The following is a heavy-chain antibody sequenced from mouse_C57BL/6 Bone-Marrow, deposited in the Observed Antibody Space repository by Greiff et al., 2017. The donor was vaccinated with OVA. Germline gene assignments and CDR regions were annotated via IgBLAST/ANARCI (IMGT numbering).Heavy chain of an antibody. J-gene: IGHJ2*01. D-gene: IGHD2-3*01. CDR3: ARKGDGYYSYYFDY. CDR2: IWSGGST. CDR1: GFSLTSYG. V-gene: IGHV2-2*01. Sequence: VKLVESGPGLVQPSQSLSITCTVSGFSLTSYGVHWVRQSPGKGLEWLGVIWSGGSTDYNAAFISRLSISKNNSKSQVFFKMNSLQADDTAIYYCARKGDGYYSYYFDYWGQGTTLTVSS.